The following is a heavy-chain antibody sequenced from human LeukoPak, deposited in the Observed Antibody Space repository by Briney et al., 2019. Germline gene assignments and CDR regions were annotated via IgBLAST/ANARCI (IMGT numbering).Heavy chain of an antibody. Sequence: PSETPSLICSGSGGSINRHHGSWIRQPPREGLEGNGDLYYSGRTNYNPPLKRRATIPVDTPNNQFSLTLSSLTAAHTPVYYSARLASGSYGPLTPFDYWGQGTLVTVSS. CDR1: GGSINRHH. CDR3: ARLASGSYGPLTPFDY. J-gene: IGHJ4*02. V-gene: IGHV4-59*08. CDR2: LYYSGRT. D-gene: IGHD2-15*01.